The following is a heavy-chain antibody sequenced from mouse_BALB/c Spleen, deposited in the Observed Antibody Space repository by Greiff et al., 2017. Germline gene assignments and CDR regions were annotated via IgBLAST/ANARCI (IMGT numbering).Heavy chain of an antibody. CDR2: ISSGSSTI. D-gene: IGHD2-14*01. CDR3: ARSGWGRYEGYFDV. V-gene: IGHV5-17*02. CDR1: GFTFSSFG. Sequence: EVHLVESGGGLVQPGGSRKLSCAASGFTFSSFGMHWVRQAPEKGLEWVAYISSGSSTIYYADTVKGRFTISRDNPKNTLFLQMTSLRSEDTAMYYCARSGWGRYEGYFDVWGAGTTVTVSS. J-gene: IGHJ1*01.